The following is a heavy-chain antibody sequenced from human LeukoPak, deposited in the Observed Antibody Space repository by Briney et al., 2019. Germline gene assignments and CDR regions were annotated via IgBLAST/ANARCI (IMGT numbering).Heavy chain of an antibody. CDR2: IRYDGSNK. Sequence: GGSLRLSCAASGFTFSNYGMHWVRQAPGKGLEWVAFIRYDGSNKYYADSVKGRFTISRDNSKNTLFLQMNSLRAEDTAVYYCAKSGENWTYYDFWSGPNWGQGTMVTVSS. V-gene: IGHV3-30*02. CDR3: AKSGENWTYYDFWSGPN. J-gene: IGHJ3*01. D-gene: IGHD3-3*01. CDR1: GFTFSNYG.